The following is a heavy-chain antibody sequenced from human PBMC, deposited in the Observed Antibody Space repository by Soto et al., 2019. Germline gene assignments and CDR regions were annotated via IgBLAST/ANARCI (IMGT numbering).Heavy chain of an antibody. CDR2: IDNSGNT. D-gene: IGHD3-3*01. J-gene: IGHJ4*02. CDR3: ARGGQAFWSGPFDY. V-gene: IGHV4-4*07. CDR1: DGSISTYF. Sequence: ETLSLTCTVSDGSISTYFCNWIRQPAGKGLEWIGRIDNSGNTNYNPSLKSRVTMSADTSRNQFSLKLNSVTAADTAVYYCARGGQAFWSGPFDYWGQGALVTVSS.